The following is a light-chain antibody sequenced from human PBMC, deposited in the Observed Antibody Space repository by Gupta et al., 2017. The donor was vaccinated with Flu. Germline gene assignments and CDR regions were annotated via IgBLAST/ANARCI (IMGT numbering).Light chain of an antibody. CDR1: SSDFSDYNS. CDR3: ISYSSSNSFV. V-gene: IGLV2-14*01. Sequence: QSALTQAASASGSPGPAITIHCSGTSSDFSDYNSVSWYQHSPCAAPKLMIFDVGIRPPGISNRFSGSIAGNTASLTISVLQPEDEADYFCISYSSSNSFVFGTGTKVSVL. J-gene: IGLJ1*01. CDR2: DVG.